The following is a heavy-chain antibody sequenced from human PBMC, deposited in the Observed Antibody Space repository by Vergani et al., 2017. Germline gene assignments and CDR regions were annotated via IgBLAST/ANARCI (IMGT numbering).Heavy chain of an antibody. D-gene: IGHD6-25*01. J-gene: IGHJ6*03. V-gene: IGHV1-46*01. CDR1: GYTFTSYY. CDR2: INPSGGST. Sequence: QVQLVQSGAEVKKPGASVKVSCKASGYTFTSYYMHWVRQAPGQGLEWMGIINPSGGSTSYAQKFQGRVTMTRDTSTSTVYMELSSLRSEDTAVYYCARLGEKQRGYHTFRHRYYYYYMDVWGKGTTVTVSS. CDR3: ARLGEKQRGYHTFRHRYYYYYMDV.